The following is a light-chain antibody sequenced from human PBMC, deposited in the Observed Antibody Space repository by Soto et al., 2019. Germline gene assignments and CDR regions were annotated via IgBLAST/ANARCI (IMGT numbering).Light chain of an antibody. CDR1: QGIGNA. CDR3: QQYHNWPIT. J-gene: IGKJ5*01. V-gene: IGKV1D-13*01. CDR2: QAS. Sequence: AIQMTQSPSSLSASVGDRVTISCRASQGIGNALGWYQQKPGKAPKLLISQASSLESGVPSRFSGSGSGTEFTLTISSLQSEDFAVYYCQQYHNWPITFGQGTRLEIK.